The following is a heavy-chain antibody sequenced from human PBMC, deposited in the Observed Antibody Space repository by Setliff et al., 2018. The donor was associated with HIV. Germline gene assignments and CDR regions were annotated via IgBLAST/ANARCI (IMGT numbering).Heavy chain of an antibody. J-gene: IGHJ4*02. V-gene: IGHV3-21*01. CDR3: ARARGSPTSYFDY. Sequence: GGSLRLSCAASGFTFSGYSMHWVRQAPGKGLEWVSCISSSSSYIYYADSVKGRSTISRDNAKNSLYLQMNSLRAEDTAVYYCARARGSPTSYFDYWGQGTLVTVSS. CDR2: ISSSSSYI. D-gene: IGHD1-26*01. CDR1: GFTFSGYS.